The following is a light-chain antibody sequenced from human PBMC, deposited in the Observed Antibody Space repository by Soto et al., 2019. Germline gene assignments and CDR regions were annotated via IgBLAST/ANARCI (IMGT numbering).Light chain of an antibody. CDR2: EVS. J-gene: IGLJ2*01. CDR3: SSYTSSITLV. Sequence: QSALTQPASVSGSPGQSITISCTGTSSDVGGYNFVSWYQQHPGKAPKLMIYEVSNRPSGVSNRFSGSKSGNTASLTISGLQAEDEADYYFSSYTSSITLVFGGGTKLTVL. CDR1: SSDVGGYNF. V-gene: IGLV2-14*01.